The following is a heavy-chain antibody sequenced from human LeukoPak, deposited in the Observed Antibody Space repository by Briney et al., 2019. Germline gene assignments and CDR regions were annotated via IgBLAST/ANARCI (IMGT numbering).Heavy chain of an antibody. J-gene: IGHJ6*03. V-gene: IGHV3-11*04. CDR1: GFTFSDYH. Sequence: PGGSLRLSCAASGFTFSDYHMSWLRQAPGKGLEWVSYISSSGSTIYYADSVKGRFTISRDNAKNSLYLQMNSLRAEDTAVYYCARGLTTYYYYYMDVWGKGTTVTVSS. D-gene: IGHD4-11*01. CDR2: ISSSGSTI. CDR3: ARGLTTYYYYYMDV.